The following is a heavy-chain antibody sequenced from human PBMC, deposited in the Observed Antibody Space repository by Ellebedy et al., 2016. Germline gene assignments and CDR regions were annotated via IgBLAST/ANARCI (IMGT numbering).Heavy chain of an antibody. CDR2: IYHSGST. CDR1: GYSISSGYY. D-gene: IGHD1-14*01. CDR3: ARGTPDWFDP. V-gene: IGHV4-38-2*02. Sequence: SETLSLTXTVSGYSISSGYYWGWIRQPPGKGLEWIGSIYHSGSTYYNPSLKSRVTISVDTSKNQFSLKLSSVTAADTAVYYCARGTPDWFDPWGQGTLVTVSS. J-gene: IGHJ5*02.